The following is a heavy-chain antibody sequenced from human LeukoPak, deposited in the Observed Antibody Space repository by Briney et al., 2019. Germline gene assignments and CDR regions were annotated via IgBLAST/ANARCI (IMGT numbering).Heavy chain of an antibody. CDR3: AKVTMVRGVYDY. D-gene: IGHD3-10*01. J-gene: IGHJ4*02. CDR2: ISGSGGST. Sequence: GGSLRLSCAASGFTFSNAWMSWVRQAPGKGLEWVSAISGSGGSTYYADSVKGRFTISRDNSKNTLYLQMNSLRAEDTAVYYCAKVTMVRGVYDYWGQGTLVTVSS. CDR1: GFTFSNAW. V-gene: IGHV3-23*01.